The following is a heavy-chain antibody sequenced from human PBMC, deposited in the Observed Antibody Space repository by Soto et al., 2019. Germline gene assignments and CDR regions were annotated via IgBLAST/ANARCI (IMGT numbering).Heavy chain of an antibody. CDR2: INPKSGGR. CDR1: GYTFTVYY. J-gene: IGHJ4*02. CDR3: ARDLAKGGGSAGFDY. D-gene: IGHD1-26*01. Sequence: QVQLVQSGAEVKKPGASVNVSCKASGYTFTVYYMHWVRQAPGQGLEWMGWINPKSGGRMYPQKVQGRVTMTWDKSISTAYMALARLRSDDTAVYYCARDLAKGGGSAGFDYWGQGTLVTVSS. V-gene: IGHV1-2*02.